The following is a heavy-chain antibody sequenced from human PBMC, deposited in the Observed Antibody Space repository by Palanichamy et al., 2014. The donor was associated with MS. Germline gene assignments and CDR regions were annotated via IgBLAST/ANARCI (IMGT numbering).Heavy chain of an antibody. Sequence: EVQLVETGGGLIQPGGSLRLSCAASGFTVSSNYMSWVRQAPGKGLEWVSVIYSGGNTYYTDSVKGRFTISRDDSNNTLYLQMNSLRAEDAAVYYCASYCSGGSCYRYWGQGTLVTVSS. J-gene: IGHJ4*02. CDR2: IYSGGNT. V-gene: IGHV3-53*02. CDR1: GFTVSSNY. D-gene: IGHD2-15*01. CDR3: ASYCSGGSCYRY.